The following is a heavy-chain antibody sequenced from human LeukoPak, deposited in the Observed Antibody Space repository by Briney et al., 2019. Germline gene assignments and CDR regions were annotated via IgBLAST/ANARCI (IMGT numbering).Heavy chain of an antibody. J-gene: IGHJ5*02. CDR2: IDTYSGKT. CDR1: GYTYTTDG. CDR3: ARDRGIAEADSFDP. V-gene: IGHV1-18*01. Sequence: GASVKVSCKASGYTYTTDGISWVRQAPGQGLEWMGWIDTYSGKTNYAQKLQGRVTMTSDTSTSTAYMELRSLRSDDTAVYYCARDRGIAEADSFDPWGQGTLVTVSS. D-gene: IGHD6-13*01.